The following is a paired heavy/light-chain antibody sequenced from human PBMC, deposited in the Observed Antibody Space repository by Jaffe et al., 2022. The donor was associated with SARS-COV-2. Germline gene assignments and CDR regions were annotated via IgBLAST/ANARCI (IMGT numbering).Light chain of an antibody. V-gene: IGKV2-28*01. CDR1: QSLLYSNGYNY. Sequence: EIVMTQSPLSLPVTPGEPASISCRSSQSLLYSNGYNYLDWYVQKPGQSPQLLIYLGSHRASGVPDRFSGSGSGTDFTLKISRVEPEDVGVYYCMQAFETLFGQGTKVEIK. J-gene: IGKJ1*01. CDR3: MQAFETL. CDR2: LGS.
Heavy chain of an antibody. CDR2: IITKTATP. V-gene: IGHV4-39*01. CDR1: GDSITSDSDY. CDR3: VRLRKKINVAYHHFDF. J-gene: IGHJ4*02. Sequence: QLRLQESGPGLVKPSETVSLTCTVSGDSITSDSDYWGWIRQSPGKGLEWVATIITKTATPYYKSSLRGRVSLSADASRNRLSLKLNSVTAADTAVYYCVRLRKKINVAYHHFDFWGQGTLVTVSS. D-gene: IGHD5-12*01.